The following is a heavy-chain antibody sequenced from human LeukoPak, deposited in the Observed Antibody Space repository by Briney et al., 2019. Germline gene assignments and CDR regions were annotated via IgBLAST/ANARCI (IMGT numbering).Heavy chain of an antibody. CDR3: AKGMTTVTGENAFDI. CDR2: ISSGSTTI. Sequence: GGSLRLSCAVSGFTFSTYSMNWVRQAPGKGLEWVSYISSGSTTIYYPDSVKGRFTISRDNAKNSLYLQMNSLRAEDTALYYCAKGMTTVTGENAFDIWGQGTMVTVSS. D-gene: IGHD4-17*01. V-gene: IGHV3-48*04. CDR1: GFTFSTYS. J-gene: IGHJ3*02.